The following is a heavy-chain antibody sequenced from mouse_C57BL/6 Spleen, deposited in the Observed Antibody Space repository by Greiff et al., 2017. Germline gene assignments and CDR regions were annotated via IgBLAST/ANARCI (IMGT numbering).Heavy chain of an antibody. Sequence: QVQLQQPGAELVKPGASVKLSCKASGYTFTSYWMQWVKQRPGQGLEWIGEIDPSDSYTNYNQKFKGKATLTVDTSSSTAYKQLSSLTSEDSAVYYCARKEAYYDYDWYFDVWGTGTTVTVSS. V-gene: IGHV1-50*01. CDR2: IDPSDSYT. CDR3: ARKEAYYDYDWYFDV. D-gene: IGHD2-4*01. CDR1: GYTFTSYW. J-gene: IGHJ1*03.